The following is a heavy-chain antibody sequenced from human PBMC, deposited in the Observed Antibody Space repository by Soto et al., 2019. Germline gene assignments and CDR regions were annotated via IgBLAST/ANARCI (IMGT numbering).Heavy chain of an antibody. D-gene: IGHD3-9*01. J-gene: IGHJ4*02. V-gene: IGHV4-59*01. CDR2: IYYSGST. CDR1: GGSISSYY. CDR3: ARGVGSSPPRY. Sequence: SETLSLTCTVSGGSISSYYWSWIRQPPGKGLEWIGYIYYSGSTNYNPSLKSRVIISADTSKNQISLKLTSATAADTAVYYCARGVGSSPPRYWGRGTLVTVS.